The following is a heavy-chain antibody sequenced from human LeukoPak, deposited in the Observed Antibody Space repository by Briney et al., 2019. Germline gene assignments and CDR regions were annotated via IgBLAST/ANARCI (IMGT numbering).Heavy chain of an antibody. CDR3: AREFGHCYGDNCFYFFDT. CDR2: INTYKGDT. Sequence: WASVKVSFKASGYTLTNYNISWVRQAPGQGLEWMGWINTYKGDTLYAQKLQGRVTMTADTSTNTAYMELRSRRFDDTAVYYCAREFGHCYGDNCFYFFDTWGQGFRVTVSS. J-gene: IGHJ4*02. CDR1: GYTLTNYN. V-gene: IGHV1-18*01. D-gene: IGHD4-23*01.